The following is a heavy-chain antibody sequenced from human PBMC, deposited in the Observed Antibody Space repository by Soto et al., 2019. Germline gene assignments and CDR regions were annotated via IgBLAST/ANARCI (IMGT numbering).Heavy chain of an antibody. V-gene: IGHV1-18*01. CDR3: ARGRYGDY. CDR2: ISAHNGNT. D-gene: IGHD1-1*01. J-gene: IGHJ4*02. CDR1: GYGFTTYG. Sequence: QFHLVQSGAEVKKPGASVKVSCKGSGYGFTTYGITWVRQAPGQGLEWMAWISAHNGNTNYAQKLQGRVTVTRDTSTSTADMELRSLRSDDTDVYYWARGRYGDYWGQGALVTVSS.